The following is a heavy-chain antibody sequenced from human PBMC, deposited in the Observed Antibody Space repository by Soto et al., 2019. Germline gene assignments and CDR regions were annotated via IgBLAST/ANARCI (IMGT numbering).Heavy chain of an antibody. J-gene: IGHJ5*02. CDR2: INHSGST. V-gene: IGHV4-34*01. CDR3: ARDGDGCIHP. D-gene: IGHD6-19*01. Sequence: PSETLSLTCAVYGGSFSGYYWSWIRQPPGKGLEWIGEINHSGSTNYNPSLKSRVTISLDTSKKQFSLKMRSVTAADTAVYYCARDGDGCIHPRSQGTLVTVSS. CDR1: GGSFSGYY.